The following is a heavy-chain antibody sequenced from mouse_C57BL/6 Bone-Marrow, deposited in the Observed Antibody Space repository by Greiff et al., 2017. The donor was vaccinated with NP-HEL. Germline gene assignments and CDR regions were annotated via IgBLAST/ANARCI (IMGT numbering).Heavy chain of an antibody. V-gene: IGHV14-4*01. CDR2: IDPENGDT. D-gene: IGHD2-1*01. J-gene: IGHJ3*01. Sequence: EVKLVESGAELVRPGASVKLSCTASGFNITDDYMHWVKQRPEQGLEWIGWIDPENGDTEYASKFQGKATITVDTSSNTAYLQLSSLTSEDTAVYYCTTSPSYGNCAWFAYWGQGTLVTVSA. CDR3: TTSPSYGNCAWFAY. CDR1: GFNITDDY.